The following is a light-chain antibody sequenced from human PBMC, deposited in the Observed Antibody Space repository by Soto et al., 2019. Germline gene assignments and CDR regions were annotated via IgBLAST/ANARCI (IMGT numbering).Light chain of an antibody. CDR2: EVT. CDR3: SSKRDSSTLFV. Sequence: QSVLAQPASGSGSPGQSITISCTGTSSDFGAYNYVSWYQHHPGKVPKLLIYEVTNRPSGVSDRFSGSKSGNTASLTISGLQAEDEADYYCSSKRDSSTLFVFGAGTKVTVL. J-gene: IGLJ1*01. CDR1: SSDFGAYNY. V-gene: IGLV2-14*01.